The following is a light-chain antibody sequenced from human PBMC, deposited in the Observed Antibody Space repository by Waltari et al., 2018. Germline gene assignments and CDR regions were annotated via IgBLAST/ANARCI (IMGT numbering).Light chain of an antibody. V-gene: IGLV2-11*01. CDR1: SSEVGGYNY. CDR3: CSYADSNTVV. CDR2: DVS. J-gene: IGLJ2*01. Sequence: QSALTQPRSVSGSPGQSVTIACTGTSSEVGGYNYVSWYQQHPGKAPKVMIYDVSKRPSGVPDRFSGSKSVNTASLTISGLQAEDEADYYCCSYADSNTVVFGGGTKLTVL.